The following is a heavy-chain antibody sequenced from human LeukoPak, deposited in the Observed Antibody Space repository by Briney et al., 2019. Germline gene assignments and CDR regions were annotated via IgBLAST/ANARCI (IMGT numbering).Heavy chain of an antibody. CDR3: ARGDYGGRGA. J-gene: IGHJ5*02. CDR2: IYHSGST. D-gene: IGHD4-23*01. V-gene: IGHV4-30-2*01. Sequence: KASETLSLTCAVSGGSLSGGFTWSWIRQPLGKGLEWIGFIYHSGSTYYNPSLKSRVTISIDTSKNQVSLNLTSVTAADTAMYFCARGDYGGRGAWGQGILVTVSS. CDR1: GGSLSGGFT.